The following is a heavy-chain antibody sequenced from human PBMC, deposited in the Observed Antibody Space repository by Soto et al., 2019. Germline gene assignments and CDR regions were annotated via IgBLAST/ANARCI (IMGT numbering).Heavy chain of an antibody. Sequence: ASVKVSCKASGYSLTGYYMHWVRQAPGQGLEWMGITNPRDGSTNYAQKFQGRVTMTSDTSTSTVYMEMSSLRSDDTAMYYCARSYVTGRPIDFWGQGTLVTVS. CDR1: GYSLTGYY. V-gene: IGHV1-46*01. CDR2: TNPRDGST. CDR3: ARSYVTGRPIDF. D-gene: IGHD3-10*02. J-gene: IGHJ4*02.